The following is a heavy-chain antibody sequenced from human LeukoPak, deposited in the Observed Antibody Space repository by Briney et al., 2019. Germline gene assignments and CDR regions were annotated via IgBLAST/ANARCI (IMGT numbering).Heavy chain of an antibody. CDR2: INPNSGGT. CDR3: ARHAYYDSSGPPTDRTFDI. D-gene: IGHD3-22*01. Sequence: ASVKVSCKASGYTFTGYYLHWVRQAPGQGLERMGWINPNSGGTNYAQKFQGRVTMTRDTSISTAYMELSRLRSDDAAVYYCARHAYYDSSGPPTDRTFDIWGQGTMVTVSS. J-gene: IGHJ3*02. CDR1: GYTFTGYY. V-gene: IGHV1-2*02.